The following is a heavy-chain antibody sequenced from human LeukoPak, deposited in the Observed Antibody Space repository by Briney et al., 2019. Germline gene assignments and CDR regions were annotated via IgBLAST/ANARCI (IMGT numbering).Heavy chain of an antibody. CDR2: ISGSGGST. Sequence: GGSLRLSCAASGFTFSSYAMSWVRQAPGKGLEWVSAISGSGGSTYYADSVKGRFTISRDNFKNTLSLQMNSLRAEDTAVYYCAKDCSSPSCYQGRWFDPWGQGTLVTVSS. D-gene: IGHD2-2*01. J-gene: IGHJ5*02. CDR1: GFTFSSYA. CDR3: AKDCSSPSCYQGRWFDP. V-gene: IGHV3-23*01.